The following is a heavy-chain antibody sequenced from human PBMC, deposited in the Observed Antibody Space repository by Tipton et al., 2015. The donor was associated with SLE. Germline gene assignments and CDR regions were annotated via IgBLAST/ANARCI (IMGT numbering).Heavy chain of an antibody. D-gene: IGHD7-27*01. CDR2: ISGSGGST. V-gene: IGHV3-23*01. CDR3: ANPLPGVLDAFDI. J-gene: IGHJ3*02. CDR1: GFTFSSYA. Sequence: SLRLSCAASGFTFSSYAMSWVRQAPGKGLEWVSAISGSGGSTYYAGSVKGRFTISRDNSKNTLYLQMNSLRAEDTAVYYCANPLPGVLDAFDIWGQGTMVTVSS.